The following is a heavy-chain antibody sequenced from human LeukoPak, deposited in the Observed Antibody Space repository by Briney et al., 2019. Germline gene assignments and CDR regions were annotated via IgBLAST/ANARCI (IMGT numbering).Heavy chain of an antibody. Sequence: SETLSLTCTVSGGSISSYYWNWIRQPARQPAGKGLEWIGRNHASGSINYNPSLKSRVTMSVDTSKNQFSLKLRSVTAADTAVYYCARDRFPVAGAHFDYWGQGNLVTVSS. V-gene: IGHV4-4*07. CDR2: NHASGSI. CDR1: GGSISSYY. D-gene: IGHD6-19*01. CDR3: ARDRFPVAGAHFDY. J-gene: IGHJ4*02.